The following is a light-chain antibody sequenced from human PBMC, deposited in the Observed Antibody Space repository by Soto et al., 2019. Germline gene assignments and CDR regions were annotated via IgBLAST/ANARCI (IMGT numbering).Light chain of an antibody. CDR3: QKYNSAPWT. V-gene: IGKV1-27*01. CDR2: GAS. Sequence: DIQMTQSPSSLSASVGDRVTITCRASQGISTYLAWYQQKPGKVPYLLIYGASTLQSGVPSRFSGTGSGTDFSLTISSLRPEDVATYYCQKYNSAPWTFGQGTKVEIK. J-gene: IGKJ1*01. CDR1: QGISTY.